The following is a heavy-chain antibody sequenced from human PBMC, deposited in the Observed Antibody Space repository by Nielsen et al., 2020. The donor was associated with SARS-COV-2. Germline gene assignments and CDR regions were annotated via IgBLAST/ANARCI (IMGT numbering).Heavy chain of an antibody. Sequence: GGSLRLSCAASGFTFNSYAMSWVRQAPGKGLEWASSISGSGGSTYYADSVKGRFTISRDNAKNSLYLQMNSLRDEDTAVYYCARALEWELSYWGQGTLVTVSS. CDR2: ISGSGGST. V-gene: IGHV3-23*01. CDR1: GFTFNSYA. D-gene: IGHD1-26*01. J-gene: IGHJ4*02. CDR3: ARALEWELSY.